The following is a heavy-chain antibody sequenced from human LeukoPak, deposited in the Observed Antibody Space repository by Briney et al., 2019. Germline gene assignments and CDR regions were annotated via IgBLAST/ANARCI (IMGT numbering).Heavy chain of an antibody. CDR1: GFTFSNYW. CDR3: ARVYSSLWAPSFDY. Sequence: GGSLSLSCAASGFTFSNYWMNWVRQAPGKGLEWVANIKQDGSETYYVGSVKGRFTISRDNAKNSLFLQMNSLRAEDTAVYYCARVYSSLWAPSFDYWGQGALVTVSS. CDR2: IKQDGSET. J-gene: IGHJ4*02. V-gene: IGHV3-7*05. D-gene: IGHD3-22*01.